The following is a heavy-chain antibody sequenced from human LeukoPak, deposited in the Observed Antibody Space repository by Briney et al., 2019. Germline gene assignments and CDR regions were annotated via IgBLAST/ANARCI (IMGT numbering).Heavy chain of an antibody. J-gene: IGHJ4*02. V-gene: IGHV3-53*04. CDR2: VYSGGNT. CDR1: GFTVSSNH. D-gene: IGHD6-13*01. CDR3: ARDSAGTFEN. Sequence: GGSLRLSCAASGFTVSSNHMSWVRQAPGKGLEWVSIVYSGGNTYYPDSVKGRFTTSRHNSQNTLYLQMDSLRGEDTAVYYCARDSAGTFENWGQGTLVTVAS.